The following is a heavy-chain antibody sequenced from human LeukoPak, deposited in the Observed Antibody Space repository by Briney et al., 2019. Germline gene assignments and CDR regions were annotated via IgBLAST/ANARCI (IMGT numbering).Heavy chain of an antibody. CDR3: TKGYCSHAVCD. CDR1: GFTFSEYA. V-gene: IGHV3-49*03. D-gene: IGHD2-15*01. Sequence: GGSLRLSCTTSGFTFSEYAMSWFRQAPGKGLEWVGFMASNLYGGTTEYGASVRGRFTISRDDSKSIVYLQMSSLKTDDTAVYFSTKGYCSHAVCDWGQGTLLTVSS. J-gene: IGHJ4*02. CDR2: MASNLYGGTT.